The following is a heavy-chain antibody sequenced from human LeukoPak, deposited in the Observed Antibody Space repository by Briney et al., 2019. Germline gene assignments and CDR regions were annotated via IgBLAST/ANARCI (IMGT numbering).Heavy chain of an antibody. CDR3: ARATYYYDSSGYRDFYFDD. V-gene: IGHV3-15*01. D-gene: IGHD3-22*01. CDR1: GFTVRRNY. CDR2: ITRKTERGPT. J-gene: IGHJ4*02. Sequence: GVSLRLSCAASGFTVRRNYMSWVRQAPGKGVEWVGRITRKTERGPTDYAAPVKGRFTISRDDSKNTLYLPMNNMKTKDTAVYYCARATYYYDSSGYRDFYFDDWGQGTLVTVSS.